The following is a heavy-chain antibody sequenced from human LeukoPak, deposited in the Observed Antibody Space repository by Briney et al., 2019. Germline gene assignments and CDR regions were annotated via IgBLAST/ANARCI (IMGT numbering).Heavy chain of an antibody. CDR1: GFTFSSYD. J-gene: IGHJ4*02. D-gene: IGHD2-15*01. V-gene: IGHV3-30*04. Sequence: GGSLRLSCAASGFTFSSYDMHWVRQAPGKGLEWVTVISYDGSNKYYADSVKGRFTISRDNSKNTLYLQMNSPRAEDTAVYYCARGFPSIVVVVAATPGFDYWGQGTLVTVSS. CDR2: ISYDGSNK. CDR3: ARGFPSIVVVVAATPGFDY.